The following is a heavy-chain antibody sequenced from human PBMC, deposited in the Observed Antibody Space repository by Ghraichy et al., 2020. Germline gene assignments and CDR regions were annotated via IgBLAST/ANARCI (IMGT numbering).Heavy chain of an antibody. V-gene: IGHV3-23*01. J-gene: IGHJ6*02. CDR1: GFTFSGYA. Sequence: LSLTCAASGFTFSGYAMSWVRQAPGKGLEWVSAISGSGGSTYYADSVKGRFTISRDNSKNTLYLEMNSLRAEDTAVYYCAKYYGSGSYYTDYYYYGLDVWGQGTTVTVSS. CDR3: AKYYGSGSYYTDYYYYGLDV. CDR2: ISGSGGST. D-gene: IGHD3-10*01.